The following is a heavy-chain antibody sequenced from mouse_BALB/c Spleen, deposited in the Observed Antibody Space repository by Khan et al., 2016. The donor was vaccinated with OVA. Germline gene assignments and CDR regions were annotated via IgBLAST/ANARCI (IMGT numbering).Heavy chain of an antibody. J-gene: IGHJ2*01. Sequence: EVQLVESGPGLVKPSQSLSITCNVTGYSITSGYAWNWIRQFQGNKLEWMGDKSYSGVTSYNRSLKSRITITRDTSMTQFFLHLNSVTTEHTATYDCAIENCSWYYFYYLGQGPTLTVSS. D-gene: IGHD2-12*01. V-gene: IGHV3-2*02. CDR2: KSYSGVT. CDR3: AIENCSWYYFYY. CDR1: GYSITSGYA.